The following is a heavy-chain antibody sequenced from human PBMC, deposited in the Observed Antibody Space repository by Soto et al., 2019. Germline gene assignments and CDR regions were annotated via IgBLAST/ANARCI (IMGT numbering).Heavy chain of an antibody. CDR1: GGTFSSHT. V-gene: IGHV1-69*08. D-gene: IGHD4-17*01. CDR2: IIPAHGTA. Sequence: QDQLVQSGAEVKKPGSSVKVSCKASGGTFSSHTFSWVRQAPGQELEWMGRIIPAHGTATYAQKFQGRVTITADESATTVYMELNSLRSEDTAVYYCARPDFGVYWYFDLWGRGTLVTVSS. J-gene: IGHJ2*01. CDR3: ARPDFGVYWYFDL.